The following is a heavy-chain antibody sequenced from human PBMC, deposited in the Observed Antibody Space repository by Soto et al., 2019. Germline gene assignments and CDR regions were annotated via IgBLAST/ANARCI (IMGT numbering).Heavy chain of an antibody. J-gene: IGHJ4*02. CDR3: ARATILGSTFDY. CDR2: INHSGST. Sequence: SETLSLTCAVYGGSFSGYYWSWIRQPPGKGLEWIGEINHSGSTNYNPSLKSRVTISVDTSKNQFSLKLSSVTAADTAVYYCARATILGSTFDYWGQGTLVTVSS. V-gene: IGHV4-34*01. D-gene: IGHD5-12*01. CDR1: GGSFSGYY.